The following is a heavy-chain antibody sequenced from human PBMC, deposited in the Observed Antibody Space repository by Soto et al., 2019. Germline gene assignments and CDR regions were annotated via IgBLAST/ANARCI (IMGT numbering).Heavy chain of an antibody. J-gene: IGHJ4*02. V-gene: IGHV3-23*01. CDR2: ISENGGSS. CDR1: GFTFSNYA. D-gene: IGHD1-26*01. CDR3: AKTWYSNSIDY. Sequence: GGSLRLSCAVSGFTFSNYAISWVRQAPGKGLEWVSTISENGGSSYYTDSVKGRFSITRDNSKNTLYLQMNSLGAEDTAVYYCAKTWYSNSIDYWGQGALVTVSS.